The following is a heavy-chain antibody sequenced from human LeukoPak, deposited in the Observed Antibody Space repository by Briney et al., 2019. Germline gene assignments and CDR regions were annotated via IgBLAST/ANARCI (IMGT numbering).Heavy chain of an antibody. D-gene: IGHD6-13*01. V-gene: IGHV4-39*07. CDR3: ARDRDRSSWYYFDS. Sequence: SETLSLTCIVSGGSISSSSYYWGWIRQPPGKGLEWIGNIYYSGSTYYNPSLKSRVTISGDTSKNQFSLKLSSVTAADTAVYYCARDRDRSSWYYFDSWGQGTLVTVSS. CDR2: IYYSGST. CDR1: GGSISSSSYY. J-gene: IGHJ4*02.